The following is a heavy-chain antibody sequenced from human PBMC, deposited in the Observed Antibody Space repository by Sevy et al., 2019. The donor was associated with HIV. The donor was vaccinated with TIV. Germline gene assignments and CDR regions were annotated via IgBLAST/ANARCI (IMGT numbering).Heavy chain of an antibody. Sequence: GGSLRLSCVASGFTFDDYAMHWVWQAPGKGLEWVSGISWNSGSIGYADSVKGRFTISRDNAKNSLYLQMKSLRVEETAVDYCAKVTYYYDSSGAFDIWGQGTMVTVSS. CDR1: GFTFDDYA. J-gene: IGHJ3*02. CDR3: AKVTYYYDSSGAFDI. CDR2: ISWNSGSI. V-gene: IGHV3-9*01. D-gene: IGHD3-22*01.